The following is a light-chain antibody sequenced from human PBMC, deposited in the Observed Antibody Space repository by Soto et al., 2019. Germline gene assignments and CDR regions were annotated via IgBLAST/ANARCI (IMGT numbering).Light chain of an antibody. J-gene: IGKJ2*01. CDR1: QSVAKY. V-gene: IGKV3-15*01. Sequence: EIVMTQSPATLSVSPGERATLSCRTSQSVAKYLAWYQHKPGQAPRLLIYGASTRATGIPARFSGSGSGTEFTLTINSLQPEDVALYYCQQYINWPPYTFGQGTKVEIK. CDR3: QQYINWPPYT. CDR2: GAS.